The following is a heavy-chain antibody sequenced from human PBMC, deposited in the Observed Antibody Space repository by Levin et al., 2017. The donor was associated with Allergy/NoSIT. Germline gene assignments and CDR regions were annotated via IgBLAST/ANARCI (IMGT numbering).Heavy chain of an antibody. CDR2: ISSSSSTI. D-gene: IGHD1-1*01. Sequence: LSLTCAASGFTFSSSSMNWVRQAPGKGLEWVSYISSSSSTIYYADSVKGRFTISRDNAKNSLYLQMNSLRDEDTAVYYCARVRDGMDVWGQGTTVTVSS. CDR3: ARVRDGMDV. V-gene: IGHV3-48*02. J-gene: IGHJ6*02. CDR1: GFTFSSSS.